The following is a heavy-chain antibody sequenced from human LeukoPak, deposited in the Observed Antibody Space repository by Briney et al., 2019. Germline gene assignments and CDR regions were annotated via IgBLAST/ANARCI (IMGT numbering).Heavy chain of an antibody. CDR2: INYSGST. Sequence: PSETLSLTCTVSGGSISTNNYNWGWIRQPPGKGLEWIGSINYSGSTNYNPSLKSRVTMSVDASKNQFTLKLSSVTAADTAVYYCATTLRTRQEKEFDYWCQGTLVTVSS. J-gene: IGHJ4*02. V-gene: IGHV4-39*01. CDR1: GGSISTNNYN. CDR3: ATTLRTRQEKEFDY.